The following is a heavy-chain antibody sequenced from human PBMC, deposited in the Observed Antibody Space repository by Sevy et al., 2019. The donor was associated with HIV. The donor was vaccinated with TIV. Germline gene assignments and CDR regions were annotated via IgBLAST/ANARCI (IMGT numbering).Heavy chain of an antibody. CDR1: GGTFSSYA. CDR2: IIPIFGTA. CDR3: ARPVGYANWFDP. J-gene: IGHJ5*02. D-gene: IGHD1-1*01. Sequence: ASVKVSCKASGGTFSSYAISWVRQAPGQGLEWMGGIIPIFGTANYAQKFQGRVTITADESTSTAYMELSSLRSEDMAVYYCARPVGYANWFDPWGQGTLVTVSS. V-gene: IGHV1-69*13.